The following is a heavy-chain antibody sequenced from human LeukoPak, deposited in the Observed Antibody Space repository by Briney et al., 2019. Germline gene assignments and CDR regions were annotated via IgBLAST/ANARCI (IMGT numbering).Heavy chain of an antibody. V-gene: IGHV3-30-3*01. D-gene: IGHD3-10*01. CDR3: AKDRMVRGLYGMDV. CDR2: ISYDGSNK. Sequence: RSLRLSCAASGFTFSSYAMHWVRQAPGKGLEWVAVISYDGSNKYYADSVKGRFTISRDNSKNTLYLQMNSLRAEDTAVYYCAKDRMVRGLYGMDVWGKGTTVTVSS. CDR1: GFTFSSYA. J-gene: IGHJ6*04.